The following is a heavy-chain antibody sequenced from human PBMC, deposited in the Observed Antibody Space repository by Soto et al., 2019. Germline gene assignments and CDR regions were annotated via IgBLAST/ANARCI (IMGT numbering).Heavy chain of an antibody. Sequence: SGPTLVNPTQTLTLTCTFSAFSLSTGWVGVGWIRQPPGKALEWLALIYWDDDKRYSPSLRSRLTITKDTSKNQVVLTMTNMDPVDTATYYCIQSRCGGDCLHSYASYYYYGLDGWGQRTTVTVSS. D-gene: IGHD2-21*02. J-gene: IGHJ6*02. CDR1: AFSLSTGWVG. CDR2: IYWDDDK. V-gene: IGHV2-5*02. CDR3: IQSRCGGDCLHSYASYYYYGLDG.